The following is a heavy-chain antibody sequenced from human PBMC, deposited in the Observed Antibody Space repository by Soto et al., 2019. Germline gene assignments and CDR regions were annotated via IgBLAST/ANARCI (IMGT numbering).Heavy chain of an antibody. J-gene: IGHJ4*02. CDR1: GFTFSSYA. CDR3: AKTLPRRTTVDLPYSTHY. CDR2: ISGSGGST. D-gene: IGHD4-17*01. Sequence: GGSLRLSCAASGFTFSSYAMSWVRQAPGKGLEWVSAISGSGGSTYYADSVKGRFTISRDNSKNTLYLQMNSLRAEDTAVYYCAKTLPRRTTVDLPYSTHYWGQGTLVTVSS. V-gene: IGHV3-23*01.